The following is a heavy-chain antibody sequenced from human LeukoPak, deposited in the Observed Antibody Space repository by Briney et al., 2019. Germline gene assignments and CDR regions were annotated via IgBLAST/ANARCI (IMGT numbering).Heavy chain of an antibody. J-gene: IGHJ3*02. D-gene: IGHD4-17*01. V-gene: IGHV4-34*01. CDR1: GGSISSYY. CDR3: ARRNYGDSDDVFDI. CDR2: INHSGST. Sequence: PSETLSLTCTVSGGSISSYYWCWIRQPPGKGPEWIGEINHSGSTNYNPSLKSRVTISADTSKNQFSLKLRSVSAADTAVYYCARRNYGDSDDVFDIWGQGTMVTVSS.